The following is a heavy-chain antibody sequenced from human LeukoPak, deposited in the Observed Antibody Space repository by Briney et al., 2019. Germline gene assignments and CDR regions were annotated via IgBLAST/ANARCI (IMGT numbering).Heavy chain of an antibody. CDR1: GFTFSSYG. Sequence: GSLRLSCAASGFTFSSYGMSWVRQAPGKGLEWVSAISGSGGSTYYADSVKGRFTISRDNSKNTLYLQMNSLRAEDTAVYYCAILTGFGITMVRGVPIDYWGQGTLVTVSS. J-gene: IGHJ4*02. CDR2: ISGSGGST. V-gene: IGHV3-23*01. CDR3: AILTGFGITMVRGVPIDY. D-gene: IGHD3-10*01.